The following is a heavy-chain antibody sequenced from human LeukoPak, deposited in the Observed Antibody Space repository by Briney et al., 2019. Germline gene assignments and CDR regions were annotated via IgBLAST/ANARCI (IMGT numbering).Heavy chain of an antibody. V-gene: IGHV3-66*01. CDR2: IYSCGST. J-gene: IGHJ4*02. CDR3: AREFYRGVRFLEWLFHPLDY. D-gene: IGHD3-3*01. Sequence: PGGSLRLSCAASGFTVSSNYMSWVRQAPGKGLEWVSVIYSCGSTYYADSVKGRFTISRDNSKNTLYLQMNSLRAEDTAVYYCAREFYRGVRFLEWLFHPLDYWGQGTLVTVSS. CDR1: GFTVSSNY.